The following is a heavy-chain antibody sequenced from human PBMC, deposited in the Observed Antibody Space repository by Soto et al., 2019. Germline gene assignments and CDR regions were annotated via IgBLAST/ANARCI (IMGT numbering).Heavy chain of an antibody. Sequence: QITLKESGPTLVKPTQTLTLTCTFSGFLLTTRGVGVGWIRQPPGKALECLALIYWDDDKRYSPSLQSRLSITKDTSKNQVVLTMPHVDPVDTATYYCAHIPNYYQYDWFDPWGQGTLVSVSS. V-gene: IGHV2-5*02. CDR3: AHIPNYYQYDWFDP. D-gene: IGHD3-16*01. CDR2: IYWDDDK. J-gene: IGHJ5*02. CDR1: GFLLTTRGVG.